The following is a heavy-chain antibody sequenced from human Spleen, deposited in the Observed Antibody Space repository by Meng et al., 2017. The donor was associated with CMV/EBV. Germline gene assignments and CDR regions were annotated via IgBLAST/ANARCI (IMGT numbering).Heavy chain of an antibody. CDR3: ARQDSSGDGWYFDY. D-gene: IGHD3-22*01. CDR2: IYPGDSDT. CDR1: GYSFTDYG. Sequence: SGYSFTDYGIAWVRQMPGRDLEWMGIIYPGDSDTRYSPSFQGQITISADKSINTAYLQLNSLKASDTAMYYCARQDSSGDGWYFDYWGQGTLVTVSS. J-gene: IGHJ4*02. V-gene: IGHV5-51*01.